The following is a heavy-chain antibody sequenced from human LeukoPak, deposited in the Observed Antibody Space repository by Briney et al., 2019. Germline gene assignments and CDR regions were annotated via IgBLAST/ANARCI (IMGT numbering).Heavy chain of an antibody. V-gene: IGHV1-69*06. CDR2: IIPIFGTA. J-gene: IGHJ4*02. CDR3: ASSIAPLGYSGYDYNFDY. Sequence: SVKVSCKASGGTFSSYAISWVRQAPGQGLEWMGGIIPIFGTANYAQKFQGRVTITADKSTSTAYMELSSLRSEDTAVYYCASSIAPLGYSGYDYNFDYWGQGTLVTVSS. CDR1: GGTFSSYA. D-gene: IGHD5-12*01.